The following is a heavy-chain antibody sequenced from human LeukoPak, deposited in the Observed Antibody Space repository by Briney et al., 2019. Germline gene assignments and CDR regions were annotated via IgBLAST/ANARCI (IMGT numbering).Heavy chain of an antibody. D-gene: IGHD3-22*01. CDR1: GFTFSVYY. J-gene: IGHJ4*02. Sequence: GGSLRLSCAASGFTFSVYYMSWIRQAPGKGLEWVSYISSSGSTIYYADSVKGRFTISRDNAKNSLYLQMNSLRAEDTAVYYCARDRESYYYDSSEGYRGQGTLVTVSS. V-gene: IGHV3-11*01. CDR3: ARDRESYYYDSSEGY. CDR2: ISSSGSTI.